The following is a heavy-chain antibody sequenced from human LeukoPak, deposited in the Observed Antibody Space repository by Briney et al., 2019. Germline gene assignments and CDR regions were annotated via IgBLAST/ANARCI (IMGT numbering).Heavy chain of an antibody. CDR1: GFTFSSYE. CDR2: ISSSGSTI. D-gene: IGHD1-26*01. J-gene: IGHJ4*02. Sequence: GGSLRLSCAASGFTFSSYEMNWVRQAPGKGLEWVSYISSSGSTIYYADSVKGRFTISRDNAKNSLYLQMNSLRAEDTAVYYCARVGATEVFDYWGQGTLVTVSS. CDR3: ARVGATEVFDY. V-gene: IGHV3-48*03.